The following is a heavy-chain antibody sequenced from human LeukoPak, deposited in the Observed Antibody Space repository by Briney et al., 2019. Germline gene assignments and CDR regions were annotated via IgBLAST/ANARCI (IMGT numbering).Heavy chain of an antibody. CDR3: ARGIAAAGIVGVFDY. D-gene: IGHD6-13*01. V-gene: IGHV3-66*01. CDR2: IYSGGNT. Sequence: PGGSLRLSCAASGFSVSSNHMGWVRQAPGKGLEWVSVIYSGGNTHYADSVKGRFTISRDNSKNTLYLQMNSLRAEDTAVYYCARGIAAAGIVGVFDYWGQGTLVTVSS. J-gene: IGHJ4*02. CDR1: GFSVSSNH.